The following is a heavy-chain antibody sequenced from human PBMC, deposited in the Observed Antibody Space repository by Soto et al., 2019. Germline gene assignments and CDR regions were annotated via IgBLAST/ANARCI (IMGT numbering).Heavy chain of an antibody. CDR2: ISWNSGSI. CDR3: AKISNMIDV. CDR1: GFTFDDYA. J-gene: IGHJ4*02. V-gene: IGHV3-9*01. Sequence: EVQLVESGGGLVQPGRSLRLSCAASGFTFDDYAMHWVRQAPGKGLEWVSGISWNSGSIGYSDSVKGRFTISRDNAKNSLYLQMNSLRAEDTALYYCAKISNMIDVWGQGTLFTVSA. D-gene: IGHD3-22*01.